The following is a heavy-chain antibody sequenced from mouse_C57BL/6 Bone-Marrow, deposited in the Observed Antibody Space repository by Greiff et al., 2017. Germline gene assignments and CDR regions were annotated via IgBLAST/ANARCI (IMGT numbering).Heavy chain of an antibody. V-gene: IGHV5-4*01. CDR1: GFTFSSYA. CDR2: ISDGGSYT. J-gene: IGHJ2*01. D-gene: IGHD4-1*01. CDR3: ARRGGTGTYFDY. Sequence: EVQWVESGGGLVKPGGSLKLSCAASGFTFSSYAMSWVRQTPEKRLEWVATISDGGSYTYYPDNVKGRFTISRDNAKNNLYLQMSHLKSEDTAMYYCARRGGTGTYFDYWGQGTTLTVSS.